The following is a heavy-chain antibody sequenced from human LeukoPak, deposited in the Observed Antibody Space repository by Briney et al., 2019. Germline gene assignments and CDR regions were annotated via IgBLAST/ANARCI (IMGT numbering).Heavy chain of an antibody. CDR1: GYTFTDYF. J-gene: IGHJ4*02. V-gene: IGHV1-2*02. Sequence: GASVKVSCTASGYTFTDYFIHRVRQAAGQVLEFLGWMHPNSGDTTCAQKFQGRVTLTRDTSSSTAYMELSRRRSDDTAVYYCSREDYWGQGTLVSVSS. CDR2: MHPNSGDT. CDR3: SREDY.